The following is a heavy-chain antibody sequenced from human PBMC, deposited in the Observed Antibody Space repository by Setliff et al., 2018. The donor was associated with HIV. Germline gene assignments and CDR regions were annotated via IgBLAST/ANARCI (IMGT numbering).Heavy chain of an antibody. CDR1: GDSISSGSYF. J-gene: IGHJ4*02. CDR2: IYYTEFA. V-gene: IGHV4-39*02. CDR3: TREGRGDPAMATTRIDY. Sequence: SETLSLTCSVSGDSISSGSYFWGWIRQTPGKGLEWIGNIYYTEFAYYNPSLKSRVTISLDTSKTHFFLNLTSVTDADTAVYFCTREGRGDPAMATTRIDYWGQGKPVTVTS. D-gene: IGHD1-1*01.